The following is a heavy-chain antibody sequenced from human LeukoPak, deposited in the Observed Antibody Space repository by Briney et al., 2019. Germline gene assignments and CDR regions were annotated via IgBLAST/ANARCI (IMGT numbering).Heavy chain of an antibody. CDR2: ISSSSTYI. V-gene: IGHV3-21*01. J-gene: IGHJ4*02. CDR1: GFTFSTYS. CDR3: ARRGIGALDFYFDY. D-gene: IGHD6-6*01. Sequence: GGSLRLSCAASGFTFSTYSMNWVRQAPGKGLEWVSSISSSSTYIYYADSVKGRFTISRDNAKNSLYLQMNSLRGEDTAVYYCARRGIGALDFYFDYWGQGALVTVSS.